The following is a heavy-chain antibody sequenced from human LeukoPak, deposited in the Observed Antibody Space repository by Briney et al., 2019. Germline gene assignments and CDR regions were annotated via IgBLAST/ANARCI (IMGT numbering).Heavy chain of an antibody. CDR3: ARPVAPYYYYGMDV. J-gene: IGHJ6*02. CDR1: GYTFTSYG. CDR2: IIPIFGTA. D-gene: IGHD4-23*01. Sequence: SVKVSCKASGYTFTSYGISWVRQAPGQGLEWMGGIIPIFGTANYAQKFRGRVTITADESTSTAYMELSSLRSEDTAVYYCARPVAPYYYYGMDVWGQGTTVTVSS. V-gene: IGHV1-69*13.